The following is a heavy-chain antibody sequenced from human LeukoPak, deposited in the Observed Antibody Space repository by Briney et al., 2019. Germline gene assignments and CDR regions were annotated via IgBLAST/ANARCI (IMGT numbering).Heavy chain of an antibody. CDR2: ISSSSYYI. J-gene: IGHJ4*02. D-gene: IGHD6-13*01. V-gene: IGHV3-21*01. CDR3: AREHSSSGHYFDY. Sequence: GGSLRLSCAASGFTFSTYRMNWVRQAPGKGLEWVSSISSSSYYIYYADSVKGRFTISRDSAKNPLFLQMNSLRAEDTAVYYCAREHSSSGHYFDYWGQGTLVTVSS. CDR1: GFTFSTYR.